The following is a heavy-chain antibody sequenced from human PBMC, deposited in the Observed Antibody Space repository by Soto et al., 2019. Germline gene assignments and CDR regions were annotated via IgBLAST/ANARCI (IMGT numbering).Heavy chain of an antibody. V-gene: IGHV3-48*02. CDR3: AKDGGPVYCNSPGCSAKHFDY. CDR1: GMTFRSDS. CDR2: ISSSSSTI. D-gene: IGHD2-2*01. Sequence: GGSLRLSFAASGMTFRSDSMNWVRQAAGKGLEWVSYISSSSSTIYYADSVKGRFTISRDNAKSSLYLQMNSLRDEDTAVYYCAKDGGPVYCNSPGCSAKHFDYWGQGT. J-gene: IGHJ4*02.